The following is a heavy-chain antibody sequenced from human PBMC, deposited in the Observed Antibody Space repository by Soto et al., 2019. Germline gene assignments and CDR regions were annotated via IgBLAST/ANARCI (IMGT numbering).Heavy chain of an antibody. CDR1: GFTFSTYS. V-gene: IGHV3-30*18. D-gene: IGHD7-27*01. CDR3: AKDLLGPGRAYGMEV. Sequence: GGSLRLSCAASGFTFSTYSMNWVRQAPGKGLEWVSVISYDGSNKYYADSVKGRFTISRDNSKNTLYLQMNSLRAEDTAVYYCAKDLLGPGRAYGMEVWGQGTTVTVSS. J-gene: IGHJ6*02. CDR2: ISYDGSNK.